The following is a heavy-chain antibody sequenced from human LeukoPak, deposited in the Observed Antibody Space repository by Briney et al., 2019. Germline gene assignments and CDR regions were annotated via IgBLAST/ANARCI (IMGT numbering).Heavy chain of an antibody. V-gene: IGHV3-21*01. J-gene: IGHJ4*02. D-gene: IGHD5-18*01. CDR2: ITSSSSYI. CDR1: GFTFRSYS. CDR3: ARGGYSYGSDY. Sequence: GGSQRLSCAASGFTFRSYSMTWVRQAPGKGLEWVSSITSSSSYIYYADSLKGRFTISRDNVKNSLYLQMNSLRAEDAAVYYCARGGYSYGSDYWGQGTLVTVSS.